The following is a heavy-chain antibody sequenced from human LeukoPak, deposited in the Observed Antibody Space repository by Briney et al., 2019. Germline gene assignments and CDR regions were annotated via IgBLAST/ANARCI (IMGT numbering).Heavy chain of an antibody. J-gene: IGHJ5*02. CDR3: ARVLVAATLKWFDP. V-gene: IGHV4-30-4*01. CDR1: GGSISSGDYY. CDR2: IYYSGST. Sequence: SQTLSFTCTVSGGSISSGDYYWSWIRQPPGKGLEWIGYIYYSGSTYYNPSLKSRVTISVDTSKNQFSLKLSSVTAADTAVYYCARVLVAATLKWFDPWGQGTLVTVSS. D-gene: IGHD2-15*01.